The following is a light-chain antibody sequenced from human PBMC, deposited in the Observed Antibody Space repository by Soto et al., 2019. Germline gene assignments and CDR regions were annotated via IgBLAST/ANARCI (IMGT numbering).Light chain of an antibody. V-gene: IGKV1-5*01. J-gene: IGKJ1*01. CDR2: DAS. CDR3: QQYNSYLWT. CDR1: QSISSW. Sequence: DIQMTQSPSILSAIVGDRVTITCLASQSISSWLAWYQQKPGKAPKLLIYDASNLESGVPSRFSGSGSGTEFTLTISNLQPDDFATYYCQQYNSYLWTFGQGTKVDIK.